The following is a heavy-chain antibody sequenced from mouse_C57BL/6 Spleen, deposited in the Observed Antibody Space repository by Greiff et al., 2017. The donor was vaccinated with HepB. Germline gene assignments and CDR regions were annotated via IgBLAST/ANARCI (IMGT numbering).Heavy chain of an antibody. D-gene: IGHD1-1*01. CDR3: AISITTVVAPYWYFDV. V-gene: IGHV1-55*01. CDR1: GYTFTSYW. J-gene: IGHJ1*03. Sequence: QVQLKQPGAELVKPGASVKMSCKASGYTFTSYWITWVKQRPGQGLEWIGDIYPGSGSTNYNEKLKSKATLTVDTSSSTAYMQLSSLTSEDSAVYYCAISITTVVAPYWYFDVWGTGTTVTVSS. CDR2: IYPGSGST.